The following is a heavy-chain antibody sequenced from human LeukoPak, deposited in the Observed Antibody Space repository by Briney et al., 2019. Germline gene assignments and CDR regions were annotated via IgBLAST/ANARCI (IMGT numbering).Heavy chain of an antibody. CDR2: IYYSGST. D-gene: IGHD5-18*01. Sequence: SETLSLTCTVSGGSISSYYWSWIRQPPGKGLEWIGYIYYSGSTNYNPSLKSRVTISVDTSKNQFSLKLSSVTAADTAVYYCARVRYSYGPTYYFDYWGQGTLVTVSS. CDR3: ARVRYSYGPTYYFDY. J-gene: IGHJ4*02. V-gene: IGHV4-59*01. CDR1: GGSISSYY.